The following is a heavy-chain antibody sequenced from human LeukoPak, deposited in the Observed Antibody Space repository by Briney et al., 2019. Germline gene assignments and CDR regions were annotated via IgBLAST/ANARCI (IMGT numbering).Heavy chain of an antibody. CDR1: GGSINSDY. D-gene: IGHD3-3*01. CDR2: VFHTGNT. CDR3: ARATVTYDFWSGYPSYFDS. Sequence: MSSETLSLTCIVSGGSINSDYWIWIRQPPGKGLEWIGNVFHTGNTNYSPSLRSRVTISLDTSKNQFSLSLRFVTAADTAVYYCARATVTYDFWSGYPSYFDSWGQGTLVTVSS. J-gene: IGHJ4*02. V-gene: IGHV4-59*01.